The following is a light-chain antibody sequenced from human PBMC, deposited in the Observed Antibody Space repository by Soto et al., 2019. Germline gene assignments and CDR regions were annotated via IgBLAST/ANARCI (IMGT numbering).Light chain of an antibody. CDR2: DAS. Sequence: DIQMTQSPSTLSASVGDRVTITCRASQSISSWLAWYQQKPGKAPKLLIYDASSLESGVPSRFSGSGSGTEFTLTISSLQPDDFATYYSQQYNSYSRTFGQGTKLEIK. CDR3: QQYNSYSRT. V-gene: IGKV1-5*01. CDR1: QSISSW. J-gene: IGKJ2*01.